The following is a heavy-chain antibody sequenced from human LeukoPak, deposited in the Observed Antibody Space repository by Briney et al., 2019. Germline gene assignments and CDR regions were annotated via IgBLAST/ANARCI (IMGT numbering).Heavy chain of an antibody. J-gene: IGHJ5*02. CDR1: GFTFSGHG. V-gene: IGHV3-23*01. CDR3: AREGWDDVVVVAANTDWFDP. CDR2: ITSSGATT. D-gene: IGHD2-15*01. Sequence: GGSLRLSCAASGFTFSGHGMNWVRQAPGKGLEWVSGITSSGATTYYTDSVKGRFTISRDNSKNTLYLQMNSLRSDDTAVYYCAREGWDDVVVVAANTDWFDPWGQGTLVTVSS.